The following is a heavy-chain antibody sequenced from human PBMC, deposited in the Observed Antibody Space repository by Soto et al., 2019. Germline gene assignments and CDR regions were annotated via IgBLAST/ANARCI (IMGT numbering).Heavy chain of an antibody. CDR2: INHSGGT. V-gene: IGHV4-34*01. Sequence: SETLSLTCAVYGGSFSAYYWSWIRQPPGKGLEWIGEINHSGGTSYNPSLKSRVTISVDTSKSQFSLKLTSVTAADRAVYYCARGSVDTVDSIGFYEYWGKGTPVTVSS. CDR1: GGSFSAYY. CDR3: ARGSVDTVDSIGFYEY. D-gene: IGHD3-22*01. J-gene: IGHJ4*02.